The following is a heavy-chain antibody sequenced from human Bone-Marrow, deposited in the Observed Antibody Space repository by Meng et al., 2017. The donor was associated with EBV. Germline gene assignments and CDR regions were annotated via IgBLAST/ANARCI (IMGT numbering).Heavy chain of an antibody. CDR3: ARDRSYYDSSGYYYISWFDY. Sequence: EVQLVESGGGLVKPGGSLRLSCAASGFTFSTYSMNWVRQAPGKGLEWVSSISSDSSYIHYADSVKGRFTISRDNAKNSLYLQTNSLRAEDTAVYYCARDRSYYDSSGYYYISWFDYWGQGTLVTVSS. D-gene: IGHD3-22*01. CDR1: GFTFSTYS. J-gene: IGHJ4*02. CDR2: ISSDSSYI. V-gene: IGHV3-21*01.